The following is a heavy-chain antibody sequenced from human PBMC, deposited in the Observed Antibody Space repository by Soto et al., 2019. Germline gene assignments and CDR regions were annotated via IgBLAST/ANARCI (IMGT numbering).Heavy chain of an antibody. CDR2: IYYSGST. J-gene: IGHJ5*02. V-gene: IGHV4-59*01. D-gene: IGHD6-13*01. Sequence: SETLSLTCTVSGGSISSYYWSWIRQPPGKGLEWIGYIYYSGSTNYNPSLKSRVTISVDTSKNQFSLKLSSVTAADTAVYYCAREVRMAAGTDNWFDPWGQGTLVTVS. CDR1: GGSISSYY. CDR3: AREVRMAAGTDNWFDP.